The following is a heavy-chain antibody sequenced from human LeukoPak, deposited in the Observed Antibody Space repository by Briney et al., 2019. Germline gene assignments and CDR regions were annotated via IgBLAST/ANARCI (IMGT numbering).Heavy chain of an antibody. CDR2: IYHSGTT. D-gene: IGHD4/OR15-4a*01. CDR1: GYSISSGYY. V-gene: IGHV4-38-2*02. J-gene: IGHJ5*02. Sequence: SETLSLTCSVSGYSISSGYYWGWIRQPPGKGLECIGTIYHSGTTFYNPSLQSRVTVSLDTSKNQFSLKLSSVTAADTAVYYCAREVRSARASFDPWGQGTLVTVSS. CDR3: AREVRSARASFDP.